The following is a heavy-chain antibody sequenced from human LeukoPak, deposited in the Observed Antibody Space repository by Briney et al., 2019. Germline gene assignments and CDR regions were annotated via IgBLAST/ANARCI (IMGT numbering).Heavy chain of an antibody. CDR3: ARIYCGGGHCYYDY. CDR1: GFTFSSYG. D-gene: IGHD2-21*01. Sequence: SGGSLRLSCAASGFTFSSYGMHWVRQAPGKGLEWVAFIRYDGSNKYYADSVKGRFTISRDNSKNTLYLQMNSLRVDDTAVYYCARIYCGGGHCYYDYWGQGTLVTVSS. J-gene: IGHJ4*02. CDR2: IRYDGSNK. V-gene: IGHV3-30*02.